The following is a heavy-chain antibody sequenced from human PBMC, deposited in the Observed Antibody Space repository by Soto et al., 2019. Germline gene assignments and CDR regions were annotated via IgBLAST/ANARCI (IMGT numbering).Heavy chain of an antibody. J-gene: IGHJ4*02. D-gene: IGHD3-22*01. V-gene: IGHV1-69*13. CDR3: ADSRAPTYYYDSSGYAFEY. Sequence: SVKVSCKASGGTFSSYAISWVRQAPGQGLEWMGGIIPIFGTANYAQKFQGRVTITADESTSTAYMELSSLRSEDTAVYYCADSRAPTYYYDSSGYAFEYWGQGTLVTVSS. CDR2: IIPIFGTA. CDR1: GGTFSSYA.